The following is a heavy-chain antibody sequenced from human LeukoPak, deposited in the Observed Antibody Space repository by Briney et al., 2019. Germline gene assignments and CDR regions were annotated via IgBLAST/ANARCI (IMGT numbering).Heavy chain of an antibody. CDR1: GGTFSSYT. D-gene: IGHD3-10*01. J-gene: IGHJ5*02. CDR3: ARDAPPGVRGVIRWFDP. CDR2: IIPILGIA. V-gene: IGHV1-69*16. Sequence: SVKVSCKASGGTFSSYTISWVRQAPGQGLEWMGRIIPILGIANYAQKFQGRVRISTDESTSTAYMEVSSLRSEDMAVYYCARDAPPGVRGVIRWFDPWGQGTLVTVSS.